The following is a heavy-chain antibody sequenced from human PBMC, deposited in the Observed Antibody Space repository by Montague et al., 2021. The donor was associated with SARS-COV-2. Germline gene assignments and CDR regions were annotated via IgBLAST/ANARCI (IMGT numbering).Heavy chain of an antibody. Sequence: SLRLSCAASGFTFSAYTIHWVRQAPGKGLEWVALISHDGSNKYYADSVKGRFTISRDNSKNMLYVQMNSLRAEDTAVYYCSRERAITMVRGVIRTTKWFDPWGQGTLVTVSS. CDR1: GFTFSAYT. CDR2: ISHDGSNK. CDR3: SRERAITMVRGVIRTTKWFDP. D-gene: IGHD3-10*01. J-gene: IGHJ5*02. V-gene: IGHV3-30*04.